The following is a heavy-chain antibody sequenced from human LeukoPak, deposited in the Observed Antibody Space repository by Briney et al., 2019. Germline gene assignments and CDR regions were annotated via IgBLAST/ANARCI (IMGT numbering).Heavy chain of an antibody. D-gene: IGHD1-26*01. CDR1: GFPFSSYA. V-gene: IGHV3-23*01. Sequence: PGGSLRLSWAASGFPFSSYAMTWVRQAPGKGLEWVSTVNADGGNTYYADSVKGRFTISRDNSKSTLIIQMNRLRVEDTALYYCTKRVKYGGTWDHFADWGQGTLVTVSS. CDR2: VNADGGNT. J-gene: IGHJ4*02. CDR3: TKRVKYGGTWDHFAD.